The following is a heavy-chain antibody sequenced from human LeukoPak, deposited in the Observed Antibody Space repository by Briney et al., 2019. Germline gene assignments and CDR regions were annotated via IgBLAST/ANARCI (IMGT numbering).Heavy chain of an antibody. CDR2: ITGSGGNT. CDR1: GFTLCNYS. D-gene: IGHD3-9*01. J-gene: IGHJ4*02. Sequence: WGAPRLSCAAPGFTLCNYSMSWVRQAPGKGLEWGSAITGSGGNTYYADSVKGRFTISRDNSKNTVFLQMNSLRAEDTAVYYCAKWGDYDVLTGYYVSDYWGQGALVTVSS. V-gene: IGHV3-23*01. CDR3: AKWGDYDVLTGYYVSDY.